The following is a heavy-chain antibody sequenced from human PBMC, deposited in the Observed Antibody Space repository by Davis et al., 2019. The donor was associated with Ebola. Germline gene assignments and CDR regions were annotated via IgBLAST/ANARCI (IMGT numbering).Heavy chain of an antibody. V-gene: IGHV3-48*01. CDR1: GFTFSSYT. CDR2: IKSSTSAT. J-gene: IGHJ4*02. CDR3: ATTPQYSSGQNKPFDY. D-gene: IGHD6-19*01. Sequence: GGSLRLSCAASGFTFSSYTMNWVRQAPGKGLEWISYIKSSTSATYYADSVKGRFTISRDNSKNTLYLQMNSLRAEDTAVYYCATTPQYSSGQNKPFDYWGQGTLVTVSS.